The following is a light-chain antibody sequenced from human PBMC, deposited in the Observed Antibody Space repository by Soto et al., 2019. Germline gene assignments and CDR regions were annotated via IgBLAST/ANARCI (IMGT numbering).Light chain of an antibody. V-gene: IGKV3-15*01. Sequence: EIVMTQSPATLSVSPGERATLSCRASQSVGSNLAWYQQKPGQAPRLLIYGASTRATGIPARFSGRGYGTEFTLTISSLQSEDFAIYFCQQYNNWPPDRTFGQGTKVEIK. CDR1: QSVGSN. CDR3: QQYNNWPPDRT. J-gene: IGKJ1*01. CDR2: GAS.